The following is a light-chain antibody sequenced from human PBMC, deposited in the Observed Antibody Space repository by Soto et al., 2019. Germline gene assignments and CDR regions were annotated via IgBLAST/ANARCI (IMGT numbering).Light chain of an antibody. V-gene: IGKV3-20*01. CDR1: QSVSSNF. Sequence: EIGLTQSPGTLSLSPGERATLSCRASQSVSSNFLAWYQQKPGQAPRLLIYGASSRATGIPDRFSGSGSATAFNPTISRLEPEAFAVYYCQQYGCSRTTFGQGTRLEIE. CDR3: QQYGCSRTT. CDR2: GAS. J-gene: IGKJ5*01.